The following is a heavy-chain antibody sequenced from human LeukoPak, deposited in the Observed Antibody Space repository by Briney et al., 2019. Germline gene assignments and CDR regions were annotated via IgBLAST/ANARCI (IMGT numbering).Heavy chain of an antibody. D-gene: IGHD2-8*01. CDR3: ARDLMGCCFDY. CDR1: GYTFTDYF. Sequence: ASVKVSCKASGYTFTDYFINWVRQAPGQGLEWMGWISAYNGNTNYAQKLQGRVTMTTDTSTSTAYMELRSLRSDDTAVYYCARDLMGCCFDYWGQGTLVTVSS. CDR2: ISAYNGNT. J-gene: IGHJ4*02. V-gene: IGHV1-18*04.